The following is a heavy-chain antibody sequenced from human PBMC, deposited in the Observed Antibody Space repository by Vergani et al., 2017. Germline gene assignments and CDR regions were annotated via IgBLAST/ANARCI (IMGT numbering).Heavy chain of an antibody. CDR3: ASRAGDYDILTGYSPFDY. Sequence: QVQLVQSGAEVKKPGSSVKVSCKASGVTFSSYAISWVRQAPGQGLEWMGGIIPIFGTANYAQKFQGRVTITADESTSTAYMGLSSLRSEDTAVYYCASRAGDYDILTGYSPFDYWGQGTLVTVS. CDR1: GVTFSSYA. J-gene: IGHJ4*02. V-gene: IGHV1-69*12. D-gene: IGHD3-9*01. CDR2: IIPIFGTA.